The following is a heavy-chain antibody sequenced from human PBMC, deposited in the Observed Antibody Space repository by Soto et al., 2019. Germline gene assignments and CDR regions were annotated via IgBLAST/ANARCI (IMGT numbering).Heavy chain of an antibody. Sequence: GASVKVSCKASGYTFTTYSMHWVRQTPGHRLEWMGVINPSGGRTSYAQKFQGRVTMTRDTSTSTVHMELSNLRSEDTAVYYCARERCYYGSGSCWFDPWGQGTLVTVSS. V-gene: IGHV1-46*01. CDR1: GYTFTTYS. J-gene: IGHJ5*02. CDR3: ARERCYYGSGSCWFDP. CDR2: INPSGGRT. D-gene: IGHD3-10*01.